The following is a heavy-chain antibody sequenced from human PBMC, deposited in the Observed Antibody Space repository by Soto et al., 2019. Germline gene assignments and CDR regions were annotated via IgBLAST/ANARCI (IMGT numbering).Heavy chain of an antibody. CDR2: VNRGGRT. V-gene: IGHV4-34*01. CDR3: ASLMEGNVWGSYRYLDV. CDR1: GAAFSDYT. Sequence: SETLSLTCGLSGAAFSDYTWSWVRQAPGGGLHWIGEVNRGGRTKYSPSLERRLTISVDPSRNQVSLELRSVTAADTAIYYCASLMEGNVWGSYRYLDVCGQGTLVTVSS. J-gene: IGHJ4*02. D-gene: IGHD3-16*02.